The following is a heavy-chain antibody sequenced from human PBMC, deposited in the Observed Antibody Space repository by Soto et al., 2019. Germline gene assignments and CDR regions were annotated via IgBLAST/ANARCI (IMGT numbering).Heavy chain of an antibody. V-gene: IGHV4-61*08. Sequence: SETLSLTCTVSDDSFRGADYYWSWIRQPLGKGPEWIGYTYYNGDTKYNPALKSRVTISVDTSKNQFSLSLSSVTAADTAVYFCARGRGYIDGWRTFDFWGRGILVTVSS. D-gene: IGHD6-25*01. J-gene: IGHJ4*02. CDR1: DDSFRGADYY. CDR3: ARGRGYIDGWRTFDF. CDR2: TYYNGDT.